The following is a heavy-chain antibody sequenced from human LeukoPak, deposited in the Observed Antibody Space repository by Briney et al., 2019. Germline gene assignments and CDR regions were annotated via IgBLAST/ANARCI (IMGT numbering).Heavy chain of an antibody. CDR3: ASGVDSRKTGY. Sequence: SETLSHTCSDPDGSISSYYSNWIRHPPGEGLGRSGYMSKSGSANYNPSLKSRVTISVDTSKRQFSLNLRCVTAADTAVYYCASGVDSRKTGYWGQGTLVTVSS. J-gene: IGHJ4*02. D-gene: IGHD3-3*01. V-gene: IGHV4-59*08. CDR2: MSKSGSA. CDR1: DGSISSYY.